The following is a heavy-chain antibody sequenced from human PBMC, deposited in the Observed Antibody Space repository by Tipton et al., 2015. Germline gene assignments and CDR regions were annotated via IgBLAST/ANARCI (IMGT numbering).Heavy chain of an antibody. CDR3: ARSRYTVTPDS. CDR2: IYYSGTS. V-gene: IGHV4-59*01. J-gene: IGHJ4*02. CDR1: DGSISAYY. D-gene: IGHD4-17*01. Sequence: LRLSCTVSDGSISAYYWSWIRQPPGKGLEWIGFIYYSGTSIYSPSLEGRVTMSVDTAKTQFSLKMSSVTASDTAVYYCARSRYTVTPDSWGQGTLVTVSS.